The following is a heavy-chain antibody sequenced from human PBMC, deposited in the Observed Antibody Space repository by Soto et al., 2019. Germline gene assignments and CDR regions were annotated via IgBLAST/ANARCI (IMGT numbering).Heavy chain of an antibody. D-gene: IGHD3-3*01. CDR3: AREGYFGVVITSWFDP. CDR2: IIPIFGTA. V-gene: IGHV1-69*13. CDR1: GGTFSSYA. Sequence: ASVKVSCKASGGTFSSYAISWVRQAPGQGLEWMGGIIPIFGTANYAQKFQGRVTITADESTSTAYMELSSLRSEDTAVYYCAREGYFGVVITSWFDPWGQGTLVTVS. J-gene: IGHJ5*02.